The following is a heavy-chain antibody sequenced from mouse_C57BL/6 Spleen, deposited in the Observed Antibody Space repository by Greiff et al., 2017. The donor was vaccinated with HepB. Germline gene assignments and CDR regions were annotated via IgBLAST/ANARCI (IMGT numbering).Heavy chain of an antibody. CDR1: GFTFSDYG. CDR2: ISSGSSTI. Sequence: EVQGVESGGGLVKPGGSLKLSCAASGFTFSDYGMHWVRQAPEKGLEWVAYISSGSSTIYYADTVKGRFTISRDNAKNTLFLQMTSLRSEDTAMYYCARREDWYFDVWGTGTTVTVSS. CDR3: ARREDWYFDV. V-gene: IGHV5-17*01. J-gene: IGHJ1*03.